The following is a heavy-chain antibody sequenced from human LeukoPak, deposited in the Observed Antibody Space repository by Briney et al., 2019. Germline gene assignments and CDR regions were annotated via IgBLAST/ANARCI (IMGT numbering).Heavy chain of an antibody. D-gene: IGHD2-2*01. CDR3: AKHIVVVPAGYYMDF. Sequence: PGGSLRLSCAASGFTFSSYSMNWVRQAPGKGLEWVSSISSSSSYIYYADSVKGRFTISRDNSKNTLYLQMNSLRAEDTAVYYCAKHIVVVPAGYYMDFWGKGTTVTVSS. CDR2: ISSSSSYI. V-gene: IGHV3-21*01. J-gene: IGHJ6*03. CDR1: GFTFSSYS.